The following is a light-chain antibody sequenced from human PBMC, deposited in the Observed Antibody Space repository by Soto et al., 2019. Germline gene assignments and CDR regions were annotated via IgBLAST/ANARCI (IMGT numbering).Light chain of an antibody. V-gene: IGKV1-5*01. CDR2: EAS. CDR1: QSINTW. Sequence: DIQMTQSPSTLSASVGDRVTITCRASQSINTWLAWYQQKPGKAPKLLIYEASSLESVVPSRFSGSGSGTEFTLTISSLQPDDFATYYCQQYNRYFGQGTKLEIK. CDR3: QQYNRY. J-gene: IGKJ2*01.